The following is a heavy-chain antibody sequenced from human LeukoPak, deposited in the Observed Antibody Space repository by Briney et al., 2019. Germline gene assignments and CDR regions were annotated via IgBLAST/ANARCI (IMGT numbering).Heavy chain of an antibody. CDR2: IYYSGST. D-gene: IGHD3-10*01. Sequence: SETLSLTCTVSGGSISSSSYYWGWIRQPPGKGLEWIGSIYYSGSTYYNPSLKSRVTISVDTSKNQFSLKLSSVTAADTAVYYCARGPTYGSGSYLRYWGQGTLVTVSS. CDR1: GGSISSSSYY. V-gene: IGHV4-39*01. J-gene: IGHJ4*02. CDR3: ARGPTYGSGSYLRY.